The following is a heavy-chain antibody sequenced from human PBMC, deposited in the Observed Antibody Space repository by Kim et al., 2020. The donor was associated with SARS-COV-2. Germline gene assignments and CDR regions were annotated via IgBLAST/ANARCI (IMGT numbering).Heavy chain of an antibody. D-gene: IGHD3-10*01. V-gene: IGHV4-31*02. J-gene: IGHJ5*02. CDR3: ARERAGWFDP. CDR2: GGT. Sequence: GGTDYNPSLKSRVTISVDTSKNQFSLKLSSVTASDTAVYYCARERAGWFDPWGQGTLVTVSS.